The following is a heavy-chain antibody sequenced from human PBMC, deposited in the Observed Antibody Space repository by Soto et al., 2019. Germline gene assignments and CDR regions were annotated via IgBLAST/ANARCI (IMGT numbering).Heavy chain of an antibody. CDR1: GGSIDSGSFS. D-gene: IGHD6-19*01. J-gene: IGHJ4*02. CDR2: VTHSGTA. CDR3: ARIHWAQSSLDY. Sequence: LSLTCAVSGGSIDSGSFSLSWIRQPPGKGLEWIGYVTHSGTAYSIPSLNGRLTLSVDSSQTQFSLKLTSVTAADSAFYYCARIHWAQSSLDYWGRGILVTVSS. V-gene: IGHV4-30-2*01.